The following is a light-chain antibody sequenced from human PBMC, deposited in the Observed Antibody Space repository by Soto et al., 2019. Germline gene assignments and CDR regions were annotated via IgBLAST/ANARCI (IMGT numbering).Light chain of an antibody. CDR3: QQYGSSGT. CDR1: QSVSSN. Sequence: EIVMTQSPATLFLSTGQRATLSCRASQSVSSNLAWYQQKPGQAPRLLIYGASNRATGIPDRFSGSGSGTDFTLTISRLEPEDFAVYYCQQYGSSGTFGQGTKVDI. V-gene: IGKV3-20*01. J-gene: IGKJ1*01. CDR2: GAS.